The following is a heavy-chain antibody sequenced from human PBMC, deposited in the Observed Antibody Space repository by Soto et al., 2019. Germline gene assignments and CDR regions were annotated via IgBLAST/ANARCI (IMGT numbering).Heavy chain of an antibody. CDR3: ARGSSSRFDN. CDR2: INSDGSST. J-gene: IGHJ4*02. D-gene: IGHD6-13*01. Sequence: GGSLRLSCEASGFTFSSSWMHWVRQEPGKGLVWVSRINSDGSSTSQADSVKGRFTISRDNAKNTLYVQMNSLRAEDTAVYYCARGSSSRFDNWGQGTLVTVSS. V-gene: IGHV3-74*01. CDR1: GFTFSSSW.